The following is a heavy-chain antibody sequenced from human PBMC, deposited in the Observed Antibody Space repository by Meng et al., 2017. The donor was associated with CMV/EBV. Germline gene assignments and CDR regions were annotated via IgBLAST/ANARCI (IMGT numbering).Heavy chain of an antibody. CDR2: IYHSGST. J-gene: IGHJ4*02. D-gene: IGHD6-13*01. CDR1: GGSISSGGYS. V-gene: IGHV4-30-2*01. Sequence: SGGSISSGGYSWSWIRQPPGKVLEWIGYIYHSGSTYYNPSLKSRVTISVDRSKNQFSLKLSSVTAADTAVYYCARYSSSWSPYFDYWGQGTLVTVSS. CDR3: ARYSSSWSPYFDY.